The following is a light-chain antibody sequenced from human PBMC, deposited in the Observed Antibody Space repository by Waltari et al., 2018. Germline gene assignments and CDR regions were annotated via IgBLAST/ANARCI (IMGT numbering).Light chain of an antibody. CDR2: YAN. CDR1: QVISSY. Sequence: IQMSQSPSSPSASVGDRVTITCRASQVISSYLNWYQQKPGKAPKLLIYYANSLASGVPSRFSGSGYGTEFTLTISSLQPEDFATYYCQQGNSYPYSFGPGTKVEIK. CDR3: QQGNSYPYS. J-gene: IGKJ2*03. V-gene: IGKV1-13*02.